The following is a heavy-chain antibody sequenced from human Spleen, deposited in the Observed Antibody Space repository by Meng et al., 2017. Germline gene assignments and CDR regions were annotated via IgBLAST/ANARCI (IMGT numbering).Heavy chain of an antibody. Sequence: HVPLQASRQGPFQPSHALSLSCTVSAGSISSGCYYWSWLRHHPGKGLEWIGEINHSGSTNSNPSLKSRVPISVDTSKNQFSLTLSSVTAADTAVYYCARGRMGTVDYWGQGTLVTVSS. CDR2: INHSGST. D-gene: IGHD7-27*01. J-gene: IGHJ4*02. CDR3: ARGRMGTVDY. CDR1: AGSISSGCYY. V-gene: IGHV4-31*03.